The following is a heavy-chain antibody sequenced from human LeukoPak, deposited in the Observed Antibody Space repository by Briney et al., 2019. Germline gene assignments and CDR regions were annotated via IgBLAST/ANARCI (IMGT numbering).Heavy chain of an antibody. V-gene: IGHV1-24*01. CDR3: ATDPFFDY. J-gene: IGHJ4*02. Sequence: ASVKVSCKVSGYTLTELSMHWVRQAPGKGLEWMGGFDPEDGETIYAQKFQGRVTMTKDTSTDTAYMELSSLRSEDTAVYYCATDPFFDYWGQGTLVTVSS. CDR2: FDPEDGET. CDR1: GYTLTELS.